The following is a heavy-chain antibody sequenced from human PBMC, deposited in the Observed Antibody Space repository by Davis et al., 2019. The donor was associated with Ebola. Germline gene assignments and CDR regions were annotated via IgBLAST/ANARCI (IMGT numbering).Heavy chain of an antibody. CDR1: GFTFSGSA. CDR2: IRSKANSYAT. J-gene: IGHJ4*02. Sequence: GGSLRLSCAASGFTFSGSAMHWVRQASGKGLGWVGRIRSKANSYATAYAASVKGRFTISRDDSKNTAYLQMNSLKTADTAVYYCTSTVTTSDYWGQGTLVTVSS. D-gene: IGHD4-11*01. CDR3: TSTVTTSDY. V-gene: IGHV3-73*01.